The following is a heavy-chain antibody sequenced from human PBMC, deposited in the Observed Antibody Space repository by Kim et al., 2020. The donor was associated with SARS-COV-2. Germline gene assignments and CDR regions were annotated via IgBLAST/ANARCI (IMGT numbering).Heavy chain of an antibody. D-gene: IGHD2-15*01. Sequence: GGSLRLSCAASGLTFRNYGMSWVRQAPGKGLEWVSAISGRGENTYYADSVKGRFTISRDNSKNTLYLQMKRLRVDDTAFYFCAKVQGALVVAADDGFDIWGQWTVVTVSS. J-gene: IGHJ3*02. CDR3: AKVQGALVVAADDGFDI. CDR1: GLTFRNYG. V-gene: IGHV3-23*01. CDR2: ISGRGENT.